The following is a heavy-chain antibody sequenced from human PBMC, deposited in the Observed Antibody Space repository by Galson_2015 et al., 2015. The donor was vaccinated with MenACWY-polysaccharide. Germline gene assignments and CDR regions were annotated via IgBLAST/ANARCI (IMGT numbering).Heavy chain of an antibody. D-gene: IGHD5-12*01. J-gene: IGHJ2*01. V-gene: IGHV3-74*01. CDR1: GFTFSSYW. Sequence: SLRLSCAASGFTFSSYWMHWVRQAPGKGLVWVSRTNTDGSSTSSADYGQGRSTLSRDHAKNTLYLQMNSLRAEDTAVYYCVRMGGGYRTNWNFDLCGCGTLVTVSS. CDR2: TNTDGSST. CDR3: VRMGGGYRTNWNFDL.